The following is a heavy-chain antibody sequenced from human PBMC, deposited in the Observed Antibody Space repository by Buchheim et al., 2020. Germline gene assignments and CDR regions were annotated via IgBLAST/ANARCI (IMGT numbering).Heavy chain of an antibody. D-gene: IGHD6-13*01. CDR2: INHSGST. V-gene: IGHV4-34*01. CDR3: ARAYRGIAAAGTGGVDY. J-gene: IGHJ4*02. Sequence: QVQLQESGPGLVKPSETLSLTCAVYGGSFSGYYWSWIRQPPGKGLEWIGEINHSGSTNYNPSLKSRVTISVDTSKNQFSLKLSSVTAADTAVYYCARAYRGIAAAGTGGVDYWGQGTL. CDR1: GGSFSGYY.